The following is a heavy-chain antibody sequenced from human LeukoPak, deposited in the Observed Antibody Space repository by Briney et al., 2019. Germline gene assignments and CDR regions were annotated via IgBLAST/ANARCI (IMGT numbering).Heavy chain of an antibody. CDR1: GGSFSGYY. J-gene: IGHJ4*02. CDR2: INHSGST. V-gene: IGHV4-34*01. CDR3: ARAPRGSSWYEWLDY. Sequence: SETLSLTCAVYGGSFSGYYWSWIRQPPGKGLEWIGEINHSGSTNYNPSLKSRVTISVDTSKNQFSLKLSSVTAADTAVYYCARAPRGSSWYEWLDYWGQGTLVTVSS. D-gene: IGHD6-13*01.